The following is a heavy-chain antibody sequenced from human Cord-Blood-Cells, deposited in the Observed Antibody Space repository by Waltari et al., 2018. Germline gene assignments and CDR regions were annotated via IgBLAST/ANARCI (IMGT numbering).Heavy chain of an antibody. V-gene: IGHV3-23*01. J-gene: IGHJ2*01. D-gene: IGHD2-21*02. CDR1: GFTFSSYA. CDR2: ISGSGGST. Sequence: EVQLLESGGGLVQPGGSLRLSCAASGFTFSSYAMSWVRQAPGKGLAWVSAISGSGGSTYYADAEKGRFTISRDKSKTSLYLHMNSLRAEDTAVHYCAKDPGGDCWYFELWGRGTLVTVSS. CDR3: AKDPGGDCWYFEL.